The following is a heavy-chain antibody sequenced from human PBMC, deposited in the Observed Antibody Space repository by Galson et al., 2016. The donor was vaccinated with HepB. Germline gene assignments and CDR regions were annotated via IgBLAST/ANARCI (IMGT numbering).Heavy chain of an antibody. CDR2: INPYSGGT. CDR1: GYTFIDHY. D-gene: IGHD3-10*01. Sequence: SVKVSCKASGYTFIDHYVHWVRQAPGQGLEWMGWINPYSGGTNYAQKFQGRITMTRDTSINTAYMDLSSLGFDDTAIYYCARVFVGFGELLWVFDSWGQGTPVTVSS. V-gene: IGHV1-2*02. CDR3: ARVFVGFGELLWVFDS. J-gene: IGHJ4*02.